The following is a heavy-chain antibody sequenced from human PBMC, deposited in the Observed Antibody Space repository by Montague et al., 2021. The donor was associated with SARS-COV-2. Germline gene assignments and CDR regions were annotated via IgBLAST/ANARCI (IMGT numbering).Heavy chain of an antibody. CDR3: MRAGGYVNRPPV. J-gene: IGHJ4*02. V-gene: IGHV4-4*02. CDR1: GASIVNTDC. D-gene: IGHD6-19*01. Sequence: SETLSLTCAVSGASIVNTDCWSWVRQPPGKGLEWIGEIYDTASTNYNPSLKCRVTMSVDKFNNQVSLQLKYLTAADTAVYFCMRAGGYVNRPPVWGQGALVLVSS. CDR2: IYDTAST.